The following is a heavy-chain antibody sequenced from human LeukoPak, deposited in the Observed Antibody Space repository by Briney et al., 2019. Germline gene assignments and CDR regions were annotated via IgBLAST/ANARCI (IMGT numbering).Heavy chain of an antibody. J-gene: IGHJ4*02. V-gene: IGHV1-69*04. CDR2: IIPILGVA. CDR1: GGTFSSYA. Sequence: SVKVSCKASGGTFSSYAISWVRQAPGQGLEWMGRIIPILGVANYAQKFQGRVTITADTYATTAYMELSSLRSEDTAVYYCASDSSSRLYFDYWGQGTLVTVSS. D-gene: IGHD6-13*01. CDR3: ASDSSSRLYFDY.